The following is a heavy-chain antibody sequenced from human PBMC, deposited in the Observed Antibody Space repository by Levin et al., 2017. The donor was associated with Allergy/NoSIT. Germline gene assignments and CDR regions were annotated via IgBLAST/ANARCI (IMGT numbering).Heavy chain of an antibody. Sequence: GGSLRLSCAASGFTFSSYSMNWVRQAPGKGLEWVSYISSSSSTIYYADSVKGRFTISRDNAKNSLYLQMNSLRAEDTAVYYCARVMARDSSANPLLDYWGQGTLVTVSS. D-gene: IGHD3-22*01. CDR1: GFTFSSYS. J-gene: IGHJ4*02. V-gene: IGHV3-48*01. CDR2: ISSSSSTI. CDR3: ARVMARDSSANPLLDY.